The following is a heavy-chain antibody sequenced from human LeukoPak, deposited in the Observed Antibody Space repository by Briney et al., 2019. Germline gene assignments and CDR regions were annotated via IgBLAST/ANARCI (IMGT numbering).Heavy chain of an antibody. CDR3: ARAPRITMVRGVIYWFDP. CDR2: IIPIFGTA. CDR1: GGTFSSYA. V-gene: IGHV1-69*05. D-gene: IGHD3-10*01. Sequence: SVKVSCEASGGTFSSYAISWVRQAPGQGLEWMGGIIPIFGTANYAQKFQGRVTITTDESTSTAYMELSSLRSEDTAVYYCARAPRITMVRGVIYWFDPWGQGTLVTVSS. J-gene: IGHJ5*02.